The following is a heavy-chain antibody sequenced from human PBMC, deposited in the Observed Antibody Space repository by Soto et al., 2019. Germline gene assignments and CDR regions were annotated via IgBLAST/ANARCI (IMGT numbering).Heavy chain of an antibody. Sequence: GGSLRLSCAASGFTFSSYWMHWVRQAPGKGLGWVSRINSDGSSTSYADSVKGRFTISRDNAKNTLYLQMNSLRAEDTAVYYCAREPYYYGSGSYLGMDVWGQGTTVTVSS. CDR2: INSDGSST. J-gene: IGHJ6*02. V-gene: IGHV3-74*01. CDR1: GFTFSSYW. CDR3: AREPYYYGSGSYLGMDV. D-gene: IGHD3-10*01.